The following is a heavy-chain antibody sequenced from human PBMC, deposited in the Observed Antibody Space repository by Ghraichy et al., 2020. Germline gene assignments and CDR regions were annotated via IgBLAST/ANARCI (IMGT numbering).Heavy chain of an antibody. CDR2: IYSGGNT. CDR3: AISNYDYYGMDV. D-gene: IGHD2-2*01. Sequence: GGSLRLSCAASGLTVSSKHMSWVRQAPGKGLEWVSAIYSGGNTYYADSVKGRFTISRDNSKNTLYLQMNSLRAEDTALYYCAISNYDYYGMDVWGQGTTVTVSS. V-gene: IGHV3-53*01. CDR1: GLTVSSKH. J-gene: IGHJ6*02.